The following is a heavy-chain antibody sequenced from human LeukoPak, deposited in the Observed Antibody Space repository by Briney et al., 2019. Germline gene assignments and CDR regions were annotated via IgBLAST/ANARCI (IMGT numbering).Heavy chain of an antibody. CDR3: ARANFLYCSSSTCLFDY. Sequence: ASVKVSCKASGYTFTDYYMHWGRQAPGQGFEWMGWINPNDGDTNYAQKLQGRVTMTRDTSISTAHMEVSRLRSDDTAVYYCARANFLYCSSSTCLFDYWGQGTLVTVSS. D-gene: IGHD2-2*01. CDR2: INPNDGDT. V-gene: IGHV1-2*02. CDR1: GYTFTDYY. J-gene: IGHJ4*02.